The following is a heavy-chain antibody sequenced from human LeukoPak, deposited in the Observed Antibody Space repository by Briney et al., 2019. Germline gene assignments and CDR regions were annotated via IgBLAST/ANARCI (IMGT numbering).Heavy chain of an antibody. J-gene: IGHJ4*02. V-gene: IGHV3-66*02. CDR1: GFTVSSNY. CDR2: IYSDGRT. CDR3: ARHIGGAGYYSHGY. Sequence: GGSLRLSCAASGFTVSSNYMSWVRQAPGKGLEWVSIIYSDGRTYYADSVKGRFTISRDNSKNTLYLQMNSLRAEDTAVYYCARHIGGAGYYSHGYWGQGTLVTVSS. D-gene: IGHD3-9*01.